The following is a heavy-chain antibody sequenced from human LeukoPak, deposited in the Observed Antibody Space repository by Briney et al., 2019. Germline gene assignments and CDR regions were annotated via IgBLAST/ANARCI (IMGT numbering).Heavy chain of an antibody. V-gene: IGHV3-7*01. CDR2: IKQDGSEK. Sequence: GGSLRLSCAASGFTFSSYWMSWVRQAPGKGLEWVTNIKQDGSEKYYVDSVKGRFTISRDNAKNSLYLQMNSLRAEDTAVYYCARSYGDYGTLGFDYWGQGTPVTVSS. CDR1: GFTFSSYW. CDR3: ARSYGDYGTLGFDY. J-gene: IGHJ4*02. D-gene: IGHD4-17*01.